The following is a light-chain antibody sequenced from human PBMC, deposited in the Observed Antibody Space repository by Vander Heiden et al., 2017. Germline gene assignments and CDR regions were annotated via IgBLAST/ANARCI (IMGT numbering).Light chain of an antibody. J-gene: IGKJ3*01. CDR2: RAS. CDR1: QSVGNN. Sequence: EIVITQSPGTLSVSPGERATLSCRASQSVGNNLAWYQQRPGQAPRLLIYRASTRATGIPARFSGSGSGTEFTLSISSLQSEDFAVYYCQQYDDWPGFTFGPGTTVDIK. CDR3: QQYDDWPGFT. V-gene: IGKV3-15*01.